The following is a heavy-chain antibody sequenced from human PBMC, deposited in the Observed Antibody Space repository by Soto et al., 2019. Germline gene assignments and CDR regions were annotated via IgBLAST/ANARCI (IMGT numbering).Heavy chain of an antibody. CDR1: GGSFSGYY. Sequence: QVQLQQWGAGLLKPSETLSLTCAVYGGSFSGYYWNWIRQPPGKGLEWIGEISHSGSTNYNPSLKSRVTISVDTSKIQFSLKLSSVTAADTAVYYCARGGKHLAPPGYWGQGTLVTVSS. V-gene: IGHV4-34*01. J-gene: IGHJ4*02. CDR2: ISHSGST. CDR3: ARGGKHLAPPGY.